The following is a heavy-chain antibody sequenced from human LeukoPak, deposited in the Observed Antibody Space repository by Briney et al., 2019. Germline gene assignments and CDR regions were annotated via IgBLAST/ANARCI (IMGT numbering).Heavy chain of an antibody. CDR3: AREFDQLHDY. Sequence: GRSLRLSCAASGFTFSSYAMHWVRQAPGKGLEWVAVISYDGSNKYYADSVKGRFTISRDNSKNTLHLQMNSLRAEDTAVYYCAREFDQLHDYWGQGTLVTVSS. D-gene: IGHD2-2*01. J-gene: IGHJ4*02. V-gene: IGHV3-30*04. CDR2: ISYDGSNK. CDR1: GFTFSSYA.